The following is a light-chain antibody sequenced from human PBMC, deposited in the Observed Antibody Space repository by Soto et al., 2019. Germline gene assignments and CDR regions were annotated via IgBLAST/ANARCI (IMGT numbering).Light chain of an antibody. V-gene: IGKV3-15*01. CDR1: QSVSSN. Sequence: EIVMTQSPATLSVSPGERATLSCRASQSVSSNLAWYQQKPGQAPRLLIYGASPRATVIPARFSGSGSGTEFTLTISSLQSEDFEIYYCQQYKNWPPYTFGQGTKLEIK. J-gene: IGKJ2*01. CDR3: QQYKNWPPYT. CDR2: GAS.